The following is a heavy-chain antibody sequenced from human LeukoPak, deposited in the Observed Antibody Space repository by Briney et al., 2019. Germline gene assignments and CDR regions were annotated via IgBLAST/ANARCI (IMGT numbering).Heavy chain of an antibody. CDR3: ARGRSNYYGMDV. V-gene: IGHV4-59*01. J-gene: IGHJ6*02. Sequence: SETLSLTCSVSDGSINSYYRNWIRRPPGKGLEWIGYIYYNGNTNYSPSLKSRDTMSVDTSKNLFSLKVSSVTAADTAVYYCARGRSNYYGMDVWGQGTTVTVSS. D-gene: IGHD1-26*01. CDR2: IYYNGNT. CDR1: DGSINSYY.